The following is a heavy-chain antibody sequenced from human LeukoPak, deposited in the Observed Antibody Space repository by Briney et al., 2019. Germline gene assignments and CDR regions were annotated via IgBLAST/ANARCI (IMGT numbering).Heavy chain of an antibody. CDR2: ISYDGSNK. V-gene: IGHV3-30-3*01. J-gene: IGHJ4*02. D-gene: IGHD5-12*01. CDR1: GFTFSSYA. CDR3: ARDGGYGAPRPHLDH. Sequence: PGRSLRLSCAASGFTFSSYAMHWVRQAPGKGLEWVAVISYDGSNKYYADSVKGRFTISRDNSKNTLYLQMNSLRAEDTAVYYCARDGGYGAPRPHLDHWGQGTLVTVSS.